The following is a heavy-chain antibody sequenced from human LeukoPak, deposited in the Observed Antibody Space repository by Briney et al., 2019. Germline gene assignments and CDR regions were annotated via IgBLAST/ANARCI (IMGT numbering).Heavy chain of an antibody. D-gene: IGHD3-22*01. CDR1: GFTFSSYA. Sequence: GGSLRLSCVASGFTFSSYAMSWVRQAPGKGLEWVSAISGRGGSTYYADSVKGRFTISRDNTKNTLYLKMNSLRAEDTAVYYCAKADYYDSSGGDCWGQGTLVTVSS. V-gene: IGHV3-23*01. J-gene: IGHJ4*02. CDR2: ISGRGGST. CDR3: AKADYYDSSGGDC.